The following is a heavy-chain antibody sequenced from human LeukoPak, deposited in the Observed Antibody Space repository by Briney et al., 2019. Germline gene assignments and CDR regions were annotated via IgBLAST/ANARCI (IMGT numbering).Heavy chain of an antibody. D-gene: IGHD3-3*01. Sequence: SETLSLTCSVSGDSISSSYWSWIRQPAGKGLEWIGRISPSGSTNYNPSLKSRVTMSLDTSQNQLSLKLSSVTAADTAVYYCARGVRGREWSPAYYFDYWGQGTLVTVSS. CDR1: GDSISSSY. CDR2: ISPSGST. V-gene: IGHV4-4*07. CDR3: ARGVRGREWSPAYYFDY. J-gene: IGHJ4*02.